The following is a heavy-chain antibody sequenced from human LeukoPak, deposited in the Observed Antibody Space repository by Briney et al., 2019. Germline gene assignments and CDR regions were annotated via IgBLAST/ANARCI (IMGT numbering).Heavy chain of an antibody. V-gene: IGHV4-34*01. J-gene: IGHJ3*02. CDR3: ARHYYDYVWGSYRYLRAFDI. CDR2: INHSGST. D-gene: IGHD3-16*02. CDR1: GGSLSGYY. Sequence: PSETLSLTCAVYGGSLSGYYWNWIRQPPGKGLEWIGEINHSGSTNYNPSLKSRVTISVDTSKNQFSLKLSSVTAADTAVYYCARHYYDYVWGSYRYLRAFDIWGQGTMVTVSS.